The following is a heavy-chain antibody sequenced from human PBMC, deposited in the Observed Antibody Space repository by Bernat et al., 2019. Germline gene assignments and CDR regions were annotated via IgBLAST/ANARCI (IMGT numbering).Heavy chain of an antibody. CDR2: INPNSGGT. V-gene: IGHV1-2*04. J-gene: IGHJ3*02. Sequence: QVQLVQSGAEVKKPGASVKVSCKASGYTFTGYYMHWVRQAPGQGLEWMGWINPNSGGTNFAQKFQGWVTMTRDTSISTAYVELSRLRSDDTAVYYCARFPPRYSSSSGAFDIRGQGTMVTVSS. D-gene: IGHD6-6*01. CDR3: ARFPPRYSSSSGAFDI. CDR1: GYTFTGYY.